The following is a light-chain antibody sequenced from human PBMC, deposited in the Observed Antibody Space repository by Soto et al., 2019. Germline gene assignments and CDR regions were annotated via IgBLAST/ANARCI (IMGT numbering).Light chain of an antibody. Sequence: EIVLTQSPGTLSLSPGERATLSCRASQSVSSYLAWYQQKPGQAPRLLIYGASSMATGIPDRFSGSGSGTDFNLTISRLEPEDFAVYYCQQYVSSSRTFGQGTKVEIK. J-gene: IGKJ1*01. CDR3: QQYVSSSRT. CDR1: QSVSSY. V-gene: IGKV3-20*01. CDR2: GAS.